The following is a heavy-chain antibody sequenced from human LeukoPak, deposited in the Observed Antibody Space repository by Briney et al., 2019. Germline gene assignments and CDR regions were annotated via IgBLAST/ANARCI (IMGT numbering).Heavy chain of an antibody. J-gene: IGHJ4*02. CDR2: ISSSGNTI. D-gene: IGHD2-2*01. CDR3: ARDRQVPAVVDY. V-gene: IGHV3-11*01. CDR1: GFTLSDWY. Sequence: GGSLRLSCAVSGFTLSDWYMSWIRQAPGKGLEWVSFISSSGNTIHYADSVKGRFTISRDHANNSLFLQMNSLRAEDTAVYYCARDRQVPAVVDYWGQGTLVAVSP.